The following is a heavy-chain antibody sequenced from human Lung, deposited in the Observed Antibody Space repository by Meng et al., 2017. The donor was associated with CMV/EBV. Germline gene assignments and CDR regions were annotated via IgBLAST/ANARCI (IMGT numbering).Heavy chain of an antibody. D-gene: IGHD3-10*01. V-gene: IGHV3-53*01. Sequence: ESXKISXAASDFTVSSNYMSWVRQAPGKGLEWVSLIYSGGTTYYADSVKGRFTISRDNSKNTLYLQMNSLRAEDTAVYYCTRVFGSGSQRYGGYYGMDVWGRGTSVTVSS. J-gene: IGHJ6*02. CDR1: DFTVSSNY. CDR3: TRVFGSGSQRYGGYYGMDV. CDR2: IYSGGTT.